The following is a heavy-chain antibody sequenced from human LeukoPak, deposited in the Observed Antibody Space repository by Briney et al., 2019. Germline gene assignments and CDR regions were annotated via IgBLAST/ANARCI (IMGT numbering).Heavy chain of an antibody. D-gene: IGHD3-22*01. Sequence: GGSLILSCAASGFTVSSSYMNWVRQAPGKGLEWVSLIYSGGGTYYADSVKGRFTISRDNSKNTLYLQMNSLRAEDTAVYYCARNYYDSSAYYYFDYWGQGTLVTVSS. CDR2: IYSGGGT. CDR1: GFTVSSSY. CDR3: ARNYYDSSAYYYFDY. J-gene: IGHJ4*02. V-gene: IGHV3-66*01.